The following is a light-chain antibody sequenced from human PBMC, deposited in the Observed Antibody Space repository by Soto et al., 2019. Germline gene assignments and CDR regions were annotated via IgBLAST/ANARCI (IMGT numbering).Light chain of an antibody. CDR1: NSNIGGTT. CDR3: AAWDDSVNGPV. J-gene: IGLJ3*02. CDR2: TNN. V-gene: IGLV1-44*01. Sequence: QSALTQPPSASGTPGQRVTISCSGSNSNIGGTTVNWYQQLPGTAPKLLLYTNNQRPPGVPDRFSGSKSGTSAALAISGLQSEDEADYYCAAWDDSVNGPVFGGGAKLTVL.